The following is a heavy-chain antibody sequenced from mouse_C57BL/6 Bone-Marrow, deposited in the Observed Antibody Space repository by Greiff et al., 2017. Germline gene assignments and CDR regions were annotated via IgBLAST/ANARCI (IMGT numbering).Heavy chain of an antibody. J-gene: IGHJ4*01. CDR3: ARDGYYGSNPYYASDD. V-gene: IGHV5-4*01. CDR2: ISDGGSYT. Sequence: EVMLVESGGGLVKPGGSLKLSCAASGFTFSSYAMSWVRQTPEKRLEWVATISDGGSYTSYPDNVKGRFTISRDNAKNNLYLQMSHLKSEDTAMYYCARDGYYGSNPYYASDDWGQGTSVTVSS. D-gene: IGHD1-1*02. CDR1: GFTFSSYA.